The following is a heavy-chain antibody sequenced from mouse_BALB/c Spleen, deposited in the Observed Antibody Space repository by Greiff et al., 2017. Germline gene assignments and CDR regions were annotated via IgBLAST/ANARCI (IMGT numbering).Heavy chain of an antibody. CDR3: VRDPYGNYERWGSMDY. D-gene: IGHD2-1*01. J-gene: IGHJ4*01. CDR1: GFTFNTYA. V-gene: IGHV10-1*02. Sequence: EVQLVESGGGLVQPKGSLTLSCAASGFTFNTYAMNWVRQAPGKGLEWVARIRSKSNNYATYYADSVKDRFTISRDDSQSMLYLQMNNLKTEDTAMYYCVRDPYGNYERWGSMDYWGQGTSVTVSS. CDR2: IRSKSNNYAT.